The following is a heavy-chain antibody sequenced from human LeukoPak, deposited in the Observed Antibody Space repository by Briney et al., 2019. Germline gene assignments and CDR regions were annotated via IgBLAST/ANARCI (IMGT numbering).Heavy chain of an antibody. V-gene: IGHV1-46*01. CDR1: GYTFTSYY. D-gene: IGHD3-9*01. J-gene: IGHJ4*02. Sequence: ASVKVSCKAPGYTFTSYYMRWVRQAPGQGLEWMGIINPSGGSTSYAQKFQGRVTMTRDTSTSTVYMELSSLRSEDTAVYYCARAWTYYDILTGPLYWGQGTLVTVSS. CDR3: ARAWTYYDILTGPLY. CDR2: INPSGGST.